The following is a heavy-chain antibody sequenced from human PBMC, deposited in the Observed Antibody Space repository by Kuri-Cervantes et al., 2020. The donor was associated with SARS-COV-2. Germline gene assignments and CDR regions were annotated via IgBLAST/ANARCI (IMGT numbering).Heavy chain of an antibody. CDR3: AKPATVTTRYWFDP. D-gene: IGHD4-11*01. J-gene: IGHJ5*02. V-gene: IGHV3-9*01. Sequence: GGSLRLSCAASGFTFDDYAMHWVRQAPGEGLEWVSGISWNSGSIGYADSVKGRFTISRDNSKNTLYLQMNSLRAEDTAVYYCAKPATVTTRYWFDPWGQGTLVTVSS. CDR1: GFTFDDYA. CDR2: ISWNSGSI.